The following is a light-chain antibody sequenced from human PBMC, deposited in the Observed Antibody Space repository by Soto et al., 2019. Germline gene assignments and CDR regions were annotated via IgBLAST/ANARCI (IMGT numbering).Light chain of an antibody. CDR3: QQYGSSPT. Sequence: TVLAQSPATLSLSPGERATLSCRASQSVSSYLAWYQQKPGQAPRLLIYDVSSRATGIPARFSGSGSGTDFTLTISSLEPEDFAVYYCQQYGSSPTFGQGTKVDIK. CDR1: QSVSSY. J-gene: IGKJ1*01. V-gene: IGKV3-20*01. CDR2: DVS.